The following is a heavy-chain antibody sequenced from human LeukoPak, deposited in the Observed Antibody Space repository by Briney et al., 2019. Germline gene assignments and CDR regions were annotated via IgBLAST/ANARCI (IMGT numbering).Heavy chain of an antibody. J-gene: IGHJ6*02. CDR3: ARVRPTFYYYGMDV. Sequence: SWIRQHPGKGLEWIGYIYYSGSTYYNPSLKSRVTISVDTSKNQFSLKLSSVTAADTAVYYCARVRPTFYYYGMDVWGQGTTVTVSS. CDR2: IYYSGST. V-gene: IGHV4-31*02. D-gene: IGHD2/OR15-2a*01.